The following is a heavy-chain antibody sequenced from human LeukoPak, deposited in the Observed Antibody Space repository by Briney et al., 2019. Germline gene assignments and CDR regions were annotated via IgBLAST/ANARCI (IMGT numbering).Heavy chain of an antibody. D-gene: IGHD6-19*01. V-gene: IGHV4-34*01. CDR1: GGSFSGYY. J-gene: IGHJ4*02. CDR2: INHSGST. Sequence: PSETLSLTCAVYGGSFSGYYWSWIRQPPGKGLEWIGEINHSGSTNYNPSLKSRVTISVDTPKNQFSLKLSSVTAADTAVYYCARGRRIAVAGTSGYWGQGTLVTVSS. CDR3: ARGRRIAVAGTSGY.